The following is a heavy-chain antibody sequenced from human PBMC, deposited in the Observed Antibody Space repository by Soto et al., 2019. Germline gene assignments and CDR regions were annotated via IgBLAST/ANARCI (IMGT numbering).Heavy chain of an antibody. Sequence: SETLSLTCFISGGSFSNDYWTWIRQSPGKGLEWIGYIFHSGITDYNPSVKSRVTISIDKSRNLFSLNLASVTAADTAVYYCARDRYFYDSRGYYRTLDSWGQGTLVTVSS. CDR2: IFHSGIT. CDR1: GGSFSNDY. J-gene: IGHJ5*01. V-gene: IGHV4-59*01. D-gene: IGHD3-22*01. CDR3: ARDRYFYDSRGYYRTLDS.